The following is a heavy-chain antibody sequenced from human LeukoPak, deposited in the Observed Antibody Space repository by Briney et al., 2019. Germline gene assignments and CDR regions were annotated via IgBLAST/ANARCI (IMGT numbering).Heavy chain of an antibody. CDR1: GGSISRSNW. D-gene: IGHD1-14*01. CDR3: AGYNIPYTFEF. J-gene: IGHJ4*02. Sequence: PSGTLSLTCAVSGGSISRSNWWSWVRQPPGKSLEWIGDILHSGDTNYNASLRSRLTISLDKSRNQFSLQLSSVTAADTAVYYCAGYNIPYTFEFWGLGTVVTVSS. CDR2: ILHSGDT. V-gene: IGHV4-4*02.